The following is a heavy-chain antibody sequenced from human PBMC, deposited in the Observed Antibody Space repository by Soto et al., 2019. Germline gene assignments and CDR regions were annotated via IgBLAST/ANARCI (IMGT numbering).Heavy chain of an antibody. CDR3: ARSITMFRGPPGY. D-gene: IGHD3-10*01. V-gene: IGHV4-34*01. CDR2: INHSGST. J-gene: IGHJ4*02. Sequence: SETLSLTCAVYGGSFSGYYWSWIRQPPGKGLEWIGEINHSGSTNYNPSLKSRVTISVDTSKNQFSLKLSSVTAADTAVYYCARSITMFRGPPGYWGQGTLVTVSS. CDR1: GGSFSGYY.